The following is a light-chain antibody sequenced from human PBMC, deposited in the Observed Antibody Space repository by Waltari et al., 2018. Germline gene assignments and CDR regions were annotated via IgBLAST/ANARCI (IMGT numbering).Light chain of an antibody. CDR1: QSISSW. CDR3: QQYNSPGT. J-gene: IGKJ1*01. CDR2: KAS. Sequence: DIQMTQSPSTLSASLGDRVTITCRASQSISSWLAWYQQKPGKAPKLLIYKASSLESGVPSRFSGSGSGTEFTLTISSLQPDDFATYYCQQYNSPGTFGQGTKVEIK. V-gene: IGKV1-5*03.